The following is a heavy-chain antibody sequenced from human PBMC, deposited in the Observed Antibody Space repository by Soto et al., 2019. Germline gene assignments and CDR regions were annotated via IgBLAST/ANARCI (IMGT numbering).Heavy chain of an antibody. CDR2: ISHDGSST. CDR3: TRLSVAVDYFAFDI. J-gene: IGHJ3*02. D-gene: IGHD6-19*01. CDR1: GFPFSDLW. Sequence: EVQLVESGGGLIQPGGSLRLSCTASGFPFSDLWMHWVRQAPGKGLEWVSRISHDGSSTSHADSVRGRFSISRDNAKNTVYLQMNSLRAEDTAVYYCTRLSVAVDYFAFDIWGQGTVVTVS. V-gene: IGHV3-74*01.